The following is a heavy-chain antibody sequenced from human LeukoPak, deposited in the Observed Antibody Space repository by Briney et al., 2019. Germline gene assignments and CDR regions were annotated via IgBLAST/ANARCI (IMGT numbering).Heavy chain of an antibody. CDR1: GFIFSDYY. CDR3: ARVYDSSGYDWGYYYGMDV. CDR2: ISSSGSTI. Sequence: GGSLRLSCAASGFIFSDYYMDWIRQAPGKGLEWVSYISSSGSTIYYADSVKGRFTISRDNAKNSLYLQMNSLRAEDTAVYYCARVYDSSGYDWGYYYGMDVWGQGTTVTVSS. J-gene: IGHJ6*02. D-gene: IGHD3-22*01. V-gene: IGHV3-11*01.